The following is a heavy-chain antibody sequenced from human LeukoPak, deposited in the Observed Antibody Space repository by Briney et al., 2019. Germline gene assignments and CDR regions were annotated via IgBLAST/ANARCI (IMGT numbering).Heavy chain of an antibody. J-gene: IGHJ6*02. Sequence: PGGSLRLSCAASGFTFSNYGMHWFRQAPGKGLDWVAVISYDESDKYYADSVKGRFTISRDNSKNTLYLQMNSLRPEDTAVYYCAKGVVAATNAAYYGMDVWGQGTTVTVSS. CDR3: AKGVVAATNAAYYGMDV. D-gene: IGHD2-15*01. V-gene: IGHV3-30*18. CDR2: ISYDESDK. CDR1: GFTFSNYG.